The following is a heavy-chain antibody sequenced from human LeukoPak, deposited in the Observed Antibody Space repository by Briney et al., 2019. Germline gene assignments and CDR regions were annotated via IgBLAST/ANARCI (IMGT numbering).Heavy chain of an antibody. J-gene: IGHJ4*02. CDR1: GRSFSGYY. CDR3: ARVGSDLFDY. CDR2: INHSGST. V-gene: IGHV4-34*01. D-gene: IGHD6-19*01. Sequence: SETLSLTCAVYGRSFSGYYWSWIRQPPGKGLEWIGEINHSGSTNYNPSLKSRVTISVDTSKNQFSLKLSSVTAADTAVYYCARVGSDLFDYWGQGTLVTVSS.